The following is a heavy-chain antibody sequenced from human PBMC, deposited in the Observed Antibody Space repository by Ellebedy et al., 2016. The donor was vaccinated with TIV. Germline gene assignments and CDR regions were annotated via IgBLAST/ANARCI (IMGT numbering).Heavy chain of an antibody. CDR3: ARSTVRGKYYLDY. J-gene: IGHJ4*02. CDR2: INPSGGST. Sequence: AASVTVSCKASGYTFTSYYMHWLRQAPGLELEWMGIINPSGGSTRYAQTFQGRITVTRDTSTSTLYMELSSLRSEDTAGYYCARSTVRGKYYLDYWGQGTLVTVSS. CDR1: GYTFTSYY. V-gene: IGHV1-46*01. D-gene: IGHD3-10*01.